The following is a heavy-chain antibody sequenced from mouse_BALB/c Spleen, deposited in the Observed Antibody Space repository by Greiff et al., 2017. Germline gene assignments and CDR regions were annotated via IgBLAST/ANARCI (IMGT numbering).Heavy chain of an antibody. Sequence: EVQVVESGGGLVQPGGSRKLSCAASGFTFSSFGMHWVRQAPEKGLEWVAYISSGSSTIYYADTVKGRFTISRDNPKNTLFLQMTSLRSEDTAMYYCARGYYGSSSYWYFDVWGAGTTVTVSS. CDR3: ARGYYGSSSYWYFDV. J-gene: IGHJ1*01. CDR1: GFTFSSFG. D-gene: IGHD1-1*01. CDR2: ISSGSSTI. V-gene: IGHV5-17*02.